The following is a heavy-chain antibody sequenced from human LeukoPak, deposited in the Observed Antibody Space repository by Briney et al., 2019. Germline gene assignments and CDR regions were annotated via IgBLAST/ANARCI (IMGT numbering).Heavy chain of an antibody. D-gene: IGHD3-10*01. Sequence: PGGSLRLSCAASGFTFSSYWMHWVRQAPGKGLVWVSRINSDGSSTRYADSVKGRFTISRDNAMDTLYLQMNSLRADDTAVYYCAKDGVDGSGSQFDSWGQGSLVIVSS. J-gene: IGHJ4*02. CDR3: AKDGVDGSGSQFDS. CDR2: INSDGSST. V-gene: IGHV3-74*01. CDR1: GFTFSSYW.